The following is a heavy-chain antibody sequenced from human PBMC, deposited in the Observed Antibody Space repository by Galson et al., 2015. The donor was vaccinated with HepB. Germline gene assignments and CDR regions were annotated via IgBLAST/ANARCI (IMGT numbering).Heavy chain of an antibody. J-gene: IGHJ6*02. D-gene: IGHD6-13*01. V-gene: IGHV1-69*06. CDR1: GYTLTSYG. CDR3: ARGYSSSWYGPYYYYGMDA. CDR2: IIPIFGTA. Sequence: SVKVSCKASGYTLTSYGISWVRQAPGQGLEWMGGIIPIFGTANYAQKFQGRVTITADKSTSTAYMELSSLRSEDTAVYYCARGYSSSWYGPYYYYGMDAWGQGTTVTVSS.